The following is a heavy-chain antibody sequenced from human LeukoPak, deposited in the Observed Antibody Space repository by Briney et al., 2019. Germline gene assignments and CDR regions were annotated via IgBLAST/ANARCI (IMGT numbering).Heavy chain of an antibody. CDR3: AKGAYDYIEIAYFDY. J-gene: IGHJ4*02. V-gene: IGHV3-23*01. D-gene: IGHD5-12*01. CDR1: GFSFNNDA. Sequence: GGSLRLSCVASGFSFNNDAMNWVRQAPGKGLEWVSLIIGSSGTTFYADSWKGRFTISRDKSKSTLYLQMNSLRAEDTAVYYCAKGAYDYIEIAYFDYWGQGSLVTVSS. CDR2: IIGSSGTT.